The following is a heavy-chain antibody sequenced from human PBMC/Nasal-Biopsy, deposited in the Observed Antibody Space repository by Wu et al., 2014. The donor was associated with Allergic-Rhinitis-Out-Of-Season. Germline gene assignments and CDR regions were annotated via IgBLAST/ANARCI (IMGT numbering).Heavy chain of an antibody. J-gene: IGHJ5*01. D-gene: IGHD3-22*01. CDR1: GFTFSLFS. V-gene: IGHV3-30-3*01. CDR2: VSFDGGTE. CDR3: ARKPSGLNWFDS. Sequence: LRLSCAGSGFTFSLFSLDWVRQVPGKGLEWVALVSFDGGTEYYADSVKGRFTISRDNSKNTLYLQMNSLRADDTALYYCARKPSGLNWFDSWGQGTLVTVSS.